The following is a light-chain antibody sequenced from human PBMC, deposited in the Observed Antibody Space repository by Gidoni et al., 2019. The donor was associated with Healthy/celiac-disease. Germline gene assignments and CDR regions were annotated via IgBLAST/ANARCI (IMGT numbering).Light chain of an antibody. CDR1: QSISSY. Sequence: DIQMTQSPSSLSASVGDRVTITCRASQSISSYLNWYQQKPGKAPKPLIYAASSLQSGVPSRFSGSGSGTDFTLTISSLQPEDFATYYCQQCYSTPCSFGQGTKLEIK. CDR3: QQCYSTPCS. V-gene: IGKV1-39*01. J-gene: IGKJ2*04. CDR2: AAS.